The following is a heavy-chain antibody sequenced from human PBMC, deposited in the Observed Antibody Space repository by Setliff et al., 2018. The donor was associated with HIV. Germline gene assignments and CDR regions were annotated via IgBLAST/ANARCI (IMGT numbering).Heavy chain of an antibody. J-gene: IGHJ6*02. Sequence: SETLSLTCTVSGGSISSYCWNWIRQSPGRGLEWIGFIFSSGSTKYNPSLKSRVTMSIDTSKNQFSLKLSSVTAADTAVYYCARSPSYSSSFSYYYYSMDVWGQGTTVTVSS. V-gene: IGHV4-4*09. CDR2: IFSSGST. D-gene: IGHD6-6*01. CDR3: ARSPSYSSSFSYYYYSMDV. CDR1: GGSISSYC.